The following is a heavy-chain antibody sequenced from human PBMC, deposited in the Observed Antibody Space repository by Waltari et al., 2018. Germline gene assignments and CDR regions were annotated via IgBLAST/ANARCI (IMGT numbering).Heavy chain of an antibody. CDR2: ISSSSTI. V-gene: IGHV3-48*01. CDR3: ARGYHGSMITFGGVIGGFFDY. J-gene: IGHJ4*02. CDR1: GFTFSSYS. Sequence: EVQLVESGGGLVQPGGSLSLSCAASGFTFSSYSMNWVRQAPGKGLEWVSYISSSSTIYYADSVKGRFTISRDNAKNSLYLQMNSLRAEDTAVYYCARGYHGSMITFGGVIGGFFDYWGQGTLVTVSS. D-gene: IGHD3-16*02.